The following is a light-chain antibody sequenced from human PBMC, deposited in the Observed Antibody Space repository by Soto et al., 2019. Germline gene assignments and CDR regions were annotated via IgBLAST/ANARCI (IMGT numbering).Light chain of an antibody. Sequence: DIQMTQTPSSVSASVGDRVTITCRSSEDISTWLAWYQQKPGKAPKLLIYAASSLQSGVPSRFSGSGSGTDFTLTISRLEPEDFAVYYCQQYGSSPITLGQGTRLEIK. V-gene: IGKV1-12*01. CDR1: EDISTW. CDR2: AAS. J-gene: IGKJ5*01. CDR3: QQYGSSPIT.